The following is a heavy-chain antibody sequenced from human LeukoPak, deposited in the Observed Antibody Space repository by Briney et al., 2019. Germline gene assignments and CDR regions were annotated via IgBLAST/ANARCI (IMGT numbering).Heavy chain of an antibody. CDR1: GFTLTSYA. V-gene: IGHV3-23*01. Sequence: RGSLRLSCAASGFTLTSYAMTWVRQAPGKGLEWVSTFSGSGVGPYYADSVQGRFTISRDNSKNTLYLQMNSLRAEDTAVYYCAKATWTNARYYYYVDVWGKGTTVTVSS. D-gene: IGHD3/OR15-3a*01. CDR3: AKATWTNARYYYYVDV. J-gene: IGHJ6*03. CDR2: FSGSGVGP.